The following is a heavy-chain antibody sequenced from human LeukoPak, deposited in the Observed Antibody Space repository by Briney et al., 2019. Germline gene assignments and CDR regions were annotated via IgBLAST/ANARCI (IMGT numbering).Heavy chain of an antibody. Sequence: SETLSLTCTVSGGSISSSSYYWGWIRQPPGKGLEWIGSIYYSGSTYYNPSLKSRVTISVDTSKNQFSLKLSSVTAADTAVYYCARDNFGDFGYWGQGTLVTVSS. CDR1: GGSISSSSYY. D-gene: IGHD2-21*01. CDR3: ARDNFGDFGY. V-gene: IGHV4-39*07. J-gene: IGHJ4*02. CDR2: IYYSGST.